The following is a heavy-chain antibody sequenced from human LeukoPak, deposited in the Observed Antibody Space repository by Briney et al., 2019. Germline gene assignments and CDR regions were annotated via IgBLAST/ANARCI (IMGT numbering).Heavy chain of an antibody. CDR1: GFTFGSYA. V-gene: IGHV3-23*01. Sequence: GGSLGPSGAAPGFTFGSYAMSWFRQAPGKGLEWVSAISGSGGSTYYADSVKGRFTISRDNSKNTLYLQMNSLRAEDTAVYYCAQEGYYYYGMDVWGQGTTVTVSS. J-gene: IGHJ6*02. CDR2: ISGSGGST. CDR3: AQEGYYYYGMDV.